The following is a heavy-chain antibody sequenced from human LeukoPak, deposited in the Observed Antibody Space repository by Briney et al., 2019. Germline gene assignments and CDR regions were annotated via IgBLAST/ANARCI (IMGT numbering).Heavy chain of an antibody. D-gene: IGHD6-6*01. J-gene: IGHJ4*02. CDR2: INPSGGST. Sequence: ASVKVSCKASGYTFTSYYMHWVRQAPGQGLEWMGIINPSGGSTSYAQKFQGRVTMTRDMSTSTVYMELSSLRSEDTAVYYCARVNRAARYLDYWSQGTLVTVSS. CDR3: ARVNRAARYLDY. CDR1: GYTFTSYY. V-gene: IGHV1-46*01.